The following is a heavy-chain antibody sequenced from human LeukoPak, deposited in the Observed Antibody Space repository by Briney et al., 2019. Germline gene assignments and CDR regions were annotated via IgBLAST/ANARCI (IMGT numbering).Heavy chain of an antibody. CDR2: IDWGDDK. CDR1: VFSLSTSAMC. CDR3: ARIPTFDYGSGSYYDF. V-gene: IGHV2-70*11. Sequence: ESGPALVKPTQTLILTCTFSVFSLSTSAMCVSWIRQPPGKALEWLARIDWGDDKYYSTSLKTRLTISKDTSKNQVVLKMTNMDPVDTATYYCARIPTFDYGSGSYYDFWGQGTLVTVSA. J-gene: IGHJ4*02. D-gene: IGHD3-10*01.